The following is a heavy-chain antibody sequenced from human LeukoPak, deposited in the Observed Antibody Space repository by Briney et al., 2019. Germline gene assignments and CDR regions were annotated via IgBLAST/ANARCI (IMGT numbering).Heavy chain of an antibody. D-gene: IGHD7-27*01. CDR2: IYYSGST. CDR1: GGSISSGDYY. J-gene: IGHJ4*02. V-gene: IGHV4-30-4*08. CDR3: ARVFMGIDY. Sequence: SETLSLTCTVSGGSISSGDYYWRWIRQPPGKGLEWIGYIYYSGSTYYNPSLKSRFTISVDTSKYQFSLKLSSVTAADTAVYYCARVFMGIDYWGQGTLVTVSS.